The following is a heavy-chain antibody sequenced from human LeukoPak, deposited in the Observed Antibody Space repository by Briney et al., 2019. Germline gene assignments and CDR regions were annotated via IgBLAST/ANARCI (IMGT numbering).Heavy chain of an antibody. CDR1: GFTFSSYS. J-gene: IGHJ4*02. CDR3: TKLAKYFYGSETYYFFEH. CDR2: ISSSSSNI. Sequence: GGSLRLSCAASGFTFSSYSMNWVRQAPGKGLEWVSSISSSSSNIYYADSVKGRFTISRDNAKNSLYLQMNSLRVEDTAVYYCTKLAKYFYGSETYYFFEHWGQGTPVTASS. V-gene: IGHV3-21*01. D-gene: IGHD3-10*01.